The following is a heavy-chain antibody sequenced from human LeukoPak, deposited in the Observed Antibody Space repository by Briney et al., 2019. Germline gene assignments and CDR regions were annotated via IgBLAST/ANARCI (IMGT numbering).Heavy chain of an antibody. V-gene: IGHV3-48*01. J-gene: IGHJ4*02. CDR1: GFTFSSYS. CDR2: ISSSSSTI. D-gene: IGHD6-19*01. CDR3: ARARGSGWYSFDY. Sequence: GGSLRLSCAASGFTFSSYSMNWVRQAPGKGLEWVSYISSSSSTIYYADSVKGRFTISRDNAKNSLYLQMNSLRAEDTAVYFCARARGSGWYSFDYWGQGTLVTVSS.